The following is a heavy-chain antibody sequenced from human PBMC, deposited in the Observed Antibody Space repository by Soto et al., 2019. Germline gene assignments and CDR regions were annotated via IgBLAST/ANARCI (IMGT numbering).Heavy chain of an antibody. CDR1: GFTFSSYG. V-gene: IGHV3-33*01. Sequence: GGSLRLSCAASGFTFSSYGMHWVRQAPGKGLEWVAVIWYDGSNKYYADSVKGRFTISRDNSKNTLYLQMNSLRAEDTAVYYCARGSRIAVAGFLNWFDPWGQGTLVTVSS. D-gene: IGHD6-19*01. CDR3: ARGSRIAVAGFLNWFDP. J-gene: IGHJ5*02. CDR2: IWYDGSNK.